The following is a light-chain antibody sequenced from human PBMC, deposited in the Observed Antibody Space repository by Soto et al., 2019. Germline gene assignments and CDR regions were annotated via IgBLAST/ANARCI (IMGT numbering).Light chain of an antibody. Sequence: QSVLTQPPSASGTPGQRVTISCSGSSSNIGSNTVNWYQQLPGTAPKLLIYSNNQRPSGVPARFSGSKSGTSASLPISGLQSEDEADYYCAAWDDSLSGEVVFGGGTKLTVL. CDR2: SNN. J-gene: IGLJ2*01. V-gene: IGLV1-44*01. CDR3: AAWDDSLSGEVV. CDR1: SSNIGSNT.